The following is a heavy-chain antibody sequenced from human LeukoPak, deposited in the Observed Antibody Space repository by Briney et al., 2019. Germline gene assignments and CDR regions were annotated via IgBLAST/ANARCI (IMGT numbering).Heavy chain of an antibody. Sequence: PGGFLRLSCAASGFTLNNYDMHWVRQTTGKGPEWVSGIGTSGDTYYSDSAKGRFTISRDNAKNSFYLQMNSLRAGDTAVYFCARAYGYGAGSYFKYWGQGILVTVSS. D-gene: IGHD3-10*01. J-gene: IGHJ4*02. CDR1: GFTLNNYD. V-gene: IGHV3-13*01. CDR2: IGTSGDT. CDR3: ARAYGYGAGSYFKY.